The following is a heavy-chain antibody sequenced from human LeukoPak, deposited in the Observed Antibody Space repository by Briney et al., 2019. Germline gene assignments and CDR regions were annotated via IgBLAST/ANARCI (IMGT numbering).Heavy chain of an antibody. D-gene: IGHD3-22*01. Sequence: GGSLRLSCAASGFTFDDYGMSWVRQAPGKGLEWVSGINWNGGSRVYADSVKGRFTISRDNAKKSLYLQMNSLRAEDTAFYYCARGPLQTIPTSKIVVYYYPFDYWGQGTLVTVSS. J-gene: IGHJ4*02. CDR1: GFTFDDYG. CDR2: INWNGGSR. V-gene: IGHV3-20*04. CDR3: ARGPLQTIPTSKIVVYYYPFDY.